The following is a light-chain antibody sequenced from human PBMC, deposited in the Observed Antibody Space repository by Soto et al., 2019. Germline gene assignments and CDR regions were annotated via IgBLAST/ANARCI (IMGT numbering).Light chain of an antibody. CDR2: DVS. CDR3: QQYNDWPPLT. V-gene: IGKV3-15*01. J-gene: IGKJ4*01. CDR1: QSIPNR. Sequence: EIVMTQSPTTLSVSPGERATLSCRASQSIPNRVAYYQQKPGQPPRLLIYDVSTRATGIPARFSGSGSGTEFTLTINSLQSEDLAVYYCQQYNDWPPLTFGGGTTVDIK.